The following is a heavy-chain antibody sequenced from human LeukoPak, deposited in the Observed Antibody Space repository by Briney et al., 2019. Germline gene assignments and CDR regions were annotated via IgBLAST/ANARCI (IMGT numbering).Heavy chain of an antibody. CDR3: ARCLRYFDWLFSVDS. J-gene: IGHJ4*02. V-gene: IGHV3-21*01. Sequence: GGSLRLSCAASGFTFSSSTMEWVRQAPGKVLEWVSSISGSSSYIYYADSVKGRFTISRDNAKNSLYLQMNSLRAEDTAVYYCARCLRYFDWLFSVDSWGQGTLVTVSS. CDR1: GFTFSSST. CDR2: ISGSSSYI. D-gene: IGHD3-9*01.